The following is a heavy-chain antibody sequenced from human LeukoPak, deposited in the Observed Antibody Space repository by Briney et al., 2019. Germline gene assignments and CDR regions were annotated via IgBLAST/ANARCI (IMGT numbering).Heavy chain of an antibody. CDR1: GFTFSSYA. CDR2: ISGSGGST. CDR3: ASSVGSGSYRSYFDY. V-gene: IGHV3-23*01. D-gene: IGHD1-26*01. Sequence: GGSLRLSCAASGFTFSSYAMSWVRQAPGKGLEWVSAISGSGGSTYYADSVKGRFTISRDNSKNTLYLQMNSLRAEDTAVYYCASSVGSGSYRSYFDYWGQEPWSPSPQ. J-gene: IGHJ4*01.